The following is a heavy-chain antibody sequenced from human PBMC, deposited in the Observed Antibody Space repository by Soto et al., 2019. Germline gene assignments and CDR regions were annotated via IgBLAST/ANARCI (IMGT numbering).Heavy chain of an antibody. J-gene: IGHJ6*02. Sequence: SQTLSLTCAVYGGSLSGYYWSWIRQPPGKGLERIGEINHSGSTNYNPSLKSRVTIAVDTSKNHFSLKLSSVTAADPAVYYCARGRVPMIVGATTGHYYGMHVWGQATRV. CDR3: ARGRVPMIVGATTGHYYGMHV. V-gene: IGHV4-34*01. D-gene: IGHD1-26*01. CDR2: INHSGST. CDR1: GGSLSGYY.